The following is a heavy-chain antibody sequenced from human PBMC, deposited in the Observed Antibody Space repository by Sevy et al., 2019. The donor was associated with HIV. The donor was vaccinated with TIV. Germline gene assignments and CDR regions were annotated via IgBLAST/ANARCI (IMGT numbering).Heavy chain of an antibody. CDR1: GGSISSYY. D-gene: IGHD5-12*01. CDR3: ARDNGYSGYDYDY. V-gene: IGHV4-59*01. Sequence: SETLSLTCTVSGGSISSYYWSWIRQPPGKGLEWIGNIYYSGSTNYNPSLRSRVTISVDTSKNQFSLKLSSVTAADTAVYYCARDNGYSGYDYDYWGQGTLVTVSS. CDR2: IYYSGST. J-gene: IGHJ4*02.